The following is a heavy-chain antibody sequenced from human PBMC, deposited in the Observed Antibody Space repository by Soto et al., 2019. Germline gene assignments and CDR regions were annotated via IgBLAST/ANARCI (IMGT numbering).Heavy chain of an antibody. Sequence: SETLSLTCAVYGGSFSGYYWSWIRQPPGKGLEWIGEINHSGSTNYNPSLKSRVTISVDTSKNQFSLKLSSVTAADTAVYYCARGGGGYSSSWYPRKYYYGMDVWGQGTTVTVSS. CDR1: GGSFSGYY. J-gene: IGHJ6*02. CDR3: ARGGGGYSSSWYPRKYYYGMDV. V-gene: IGHV4-34*01. D-gene: IGHD6-13*01. CDR2: INHSGST.